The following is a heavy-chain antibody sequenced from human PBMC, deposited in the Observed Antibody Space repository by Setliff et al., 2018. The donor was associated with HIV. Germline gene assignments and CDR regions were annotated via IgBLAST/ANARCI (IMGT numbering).Heavy chain of an antibody. D-gene: IGHD3-10*01. CDR1: GYTFTSYW. Sequence: PGESLKISCKGSGYTFTSYWIGWVRQMPGKGLEWMGIIYPGDSDTRYSPSFQGRVTISADKSINTAYLQWSSLRAEDTAVYYCASSGSGSYINWFGPWGQGTLVTVSS. CDR2: IYPGDSDT. CDR3: ASSGSGSYINWFGP. J-gene: IGHJ5*02. V-gene: IGHV5-51*01.